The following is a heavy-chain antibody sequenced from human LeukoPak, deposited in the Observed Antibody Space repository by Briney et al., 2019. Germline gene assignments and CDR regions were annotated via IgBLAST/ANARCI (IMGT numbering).Heavy chain of an antibody. CDR2: IRSKVNSYAT. J-gene: IGHJ4*02. CDR3: ATHKSITMIVDHY. CDR1: GFTFSGSA. Sequence: GGSLRLSCAASGFTFSGSAMHWVRQASGKGLEWVGRIRSKVNSYATAYAASVKGRFTISRDDSKNTAYLQMNSLKTEDTAVYYCATHKSITMIVDHYWGQGTLVTVSS. D-gene: IGHD3-22*01. V-gene: IGHV3-73*01.